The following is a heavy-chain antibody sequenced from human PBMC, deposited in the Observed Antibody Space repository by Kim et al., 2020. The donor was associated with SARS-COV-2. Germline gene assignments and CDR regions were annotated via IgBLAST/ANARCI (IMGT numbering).Heavy chain of an antibody. CDR1: GFTFSSYG. Sequence: GGSLRLSCAASGFTFSSYGMHWVRQAPGKGLEWVAVISYDGSNKYYADSVKGRFTISRDNSKNTLYLQMNSLRAEDTAVYYCAKARKTIPGIAVAGTSFDYWGQGTLVTVSS. D-gene: IGHD6-19*01. V-gene: IGHV3-30*18. J-gene: IGHJ4*02. CDR2: ISYDGSNK. CDR3: AKARKTIPGIAVAGTSFDY.